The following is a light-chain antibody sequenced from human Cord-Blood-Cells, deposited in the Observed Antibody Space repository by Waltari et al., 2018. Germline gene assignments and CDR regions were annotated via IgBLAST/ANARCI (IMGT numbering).Light chain of an antibody. Sequence: QSALTQPASVSGSPGQSITISCTGTSSDVGGYNYVSWYQQNPGKAPKLMFYDVSNRPSGFSNRFSGSKSGNTASLTISGLQAEDEADYYCSSYTSSSTQFGGGTKLTVL. CDR3: SSYTSSSTQ. CDR2: DVS. V-gene: IGLV2-14*01. CDR1: SSDVGGYNY. J-gene: IGLJ3*02.